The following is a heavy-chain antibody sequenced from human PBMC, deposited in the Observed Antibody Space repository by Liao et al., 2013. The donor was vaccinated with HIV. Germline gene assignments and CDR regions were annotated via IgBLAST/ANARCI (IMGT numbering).Heavy chain of an antibody. Sequence: QMQLQESGPRLVRPSQTLSLTCSVSGGSINSGNDHWSWVRQPAGKGLEWIGRIHFSGTTNYNPSFKSRVTTSVDMSRNQFSLKLTSVTAADTAVYFCARDQGLWLGEFAHGPFDVWGRGALVTVSS. CDR1: GGSINSGNDH. V-gene: IGHV4-61*02. CDR2: IHFSGTT. CDR3: ARDQGLWLGEFAHGPFDV. D-gene: IGHD3-10*01. J-gene: IGHJ3*01.